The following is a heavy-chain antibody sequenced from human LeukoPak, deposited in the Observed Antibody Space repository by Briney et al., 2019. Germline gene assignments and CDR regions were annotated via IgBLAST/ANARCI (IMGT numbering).Heavy chain of an antibody. CDR3: ARPTRGRNNWFDP. V-gene: IGHV4-59*01. CDR2: IYYSGST. J-gene: IGHJ5*02. Sequence: SETLSLTCTVSGGSISSYYWSWIRQPPGKGLEWIGYIYYSGSTNYNPSLKSRVTISVDTSKNQFSLKLSSVTAADTAVYYCARPTRGRNNWFDPWGQGTLVTVSS. D-gene: IGHD1-1*01. CDR1: GGSISSYY.